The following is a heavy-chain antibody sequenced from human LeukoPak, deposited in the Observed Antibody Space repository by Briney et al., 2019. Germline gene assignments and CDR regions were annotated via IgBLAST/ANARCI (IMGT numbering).Heavy chain of an antibody. Sequence: GGSLRLSCAASGFTFSGSAMHWVRQASGKGLEWVGRIRSKANSYATAYAASVKGRFTISRDDSKNTAYLQMNSLKTEDTAVYYCTRHNTQMATMCSWGRGTLVTVSS. CDR2: IRSKANSYAT. J-gene: IGHJ4*02. D-gene: IGHD5-24*01. CDR1: GFTFSGSA. CDR3: TRHNTQMATMCS. V-gene: IGHV3-73*01.